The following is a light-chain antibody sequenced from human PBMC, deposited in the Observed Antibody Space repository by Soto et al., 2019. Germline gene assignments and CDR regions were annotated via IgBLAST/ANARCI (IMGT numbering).Light chain of an antibody. CDR1: QSISSW. J-gene: IGKJ1*01. V-gene: IGKV1-5*01. CDR3: QQYSTYPWT. Sequence: DIHMTQSPSTLSASVGDRVTITCRASQSISSWLAWYQQKPGKAPKVLIFDASSLESGVPSRFSGSGSATEFTLTISSLQPDDFATYYCQQYSTYPWTFGQGTKVDI. CDR2: DAS.